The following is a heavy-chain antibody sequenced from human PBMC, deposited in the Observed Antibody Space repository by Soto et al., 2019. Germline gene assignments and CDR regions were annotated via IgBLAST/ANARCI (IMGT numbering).Heavy chain of an antibody. Sequence: HPGGSLRLSCAASGFTFGSSAMSWVRQAPGQGLEWVSGISASGGSTYYAASVKGRFAISRDNSKNTLYLQMNSLRAEDTAVYYCARDQFYYDSSGSLYFDYWGQGTLVTVSS. D-gene: IGHD3-22*01. V-gene: IGHV3-23*01. J-gene: IGHJ4*02. CDR3: ARDQFYYDSSGSLYFDY. CDR1: GFTFGSSA. CDR2: ISASGGST.